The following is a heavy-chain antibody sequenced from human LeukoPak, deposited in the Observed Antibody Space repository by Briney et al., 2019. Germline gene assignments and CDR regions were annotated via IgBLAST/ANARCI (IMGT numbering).Heavy chain of an antibody. V-gene: IGHV3-7*01. J-gene: IGHJ6*02. CDR1: GFTFSSYW. Sequence: GGSLRLSCAASGFTFSSYWMSWVRQAPGKGLEWVANIKQDGSEKYYVDSVKGRFTISRDNSKNTLYLQMNRLRAEDTAVYYCARMGYSSSGYYYYGMDVWGQGTTVTVSS. CDR2: IKQDGSEK. D-gene: IGHD6-6*01. CDR3: ARMGYSSSGYYYYGMDV.